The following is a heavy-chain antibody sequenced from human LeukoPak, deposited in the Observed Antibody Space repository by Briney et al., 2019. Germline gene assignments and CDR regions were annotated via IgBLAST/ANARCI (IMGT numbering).Heavy chain of an antibody. CDR2: IYHSGTT. V-gene: IGHV4-4*02. D-gene: IGHD3-10*01. J-gene: IGHJ4*02. Sequence: PSETLSLTCAVSGTSISLSNWWTWVRQPPGKGLEWIGEIYHSGTTNYNPSLKSRVTISLDKSRNQFSLNLNSVSAADTAVYCARSYLGSGTFNGFDYWGQGTLVTVSS. CDR3: RSYLGSGTFNGFDY. CDR1: GTSISLSNW.